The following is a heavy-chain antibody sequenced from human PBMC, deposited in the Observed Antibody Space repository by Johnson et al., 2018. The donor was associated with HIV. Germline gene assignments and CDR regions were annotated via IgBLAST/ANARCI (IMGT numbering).Heavy chain of an antibody. J-gene: IGHJ3*02. CDR2: VSYDGNNK. CDR3: ARDPSNSRGWLGDAFDI. D-gene: IGHD2/OR15-2a*01. V-gene: IGHV3-30*04. Sequence: QMLLVESGGGVVQSGRSLRLSCEASGFTFSNYAMHWVRQAPGKGLEWVALVSYDGNNKYYIESVKGRFTISRDNSENTLFLQMNTLRAEDTAVYYCARDPSNSRGWLGDAFDIWGQGTMVTVSS. CDR1: GFTFSNYA.